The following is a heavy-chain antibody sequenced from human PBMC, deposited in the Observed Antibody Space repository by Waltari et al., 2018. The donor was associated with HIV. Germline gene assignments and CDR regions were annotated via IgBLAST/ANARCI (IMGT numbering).Heavy chain of an antibody. CDR3: ARGSWGSGMDV. CDR2: INHSGSI. V-gene: IGHV4-34*02. Sequence: QVRLQQWGAGLLKPSETLSLPCAVYGGSLTGYYWSWIRQPPGKGLECIGEINHSGSIKYTPSLKSRVIISVDRYKNQFSLKLTSVTAADTALYDGARGSWGSGMDVWGRGTTVIVSS. J-gene: IGHJ6*02. D-gene: IGHD7-27*01. CDR1: GGSLTGYY.